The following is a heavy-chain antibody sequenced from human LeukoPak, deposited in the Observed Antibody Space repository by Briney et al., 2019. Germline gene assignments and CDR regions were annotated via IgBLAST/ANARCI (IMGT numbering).Heavy chain of an antibody. D-gene: IGHD3-10*01. CDR1: GGSFSGYY. J-gene: IGHJ4*02. Sequence: PSETLSLTCAVYGGSFSGYYWSWIRQHPGKGLEWIGYIYYSGSTYYNPSLKSRVTISVDTSKNQFSLKLSSVTAADTAVYYCARETGSGSYDYWGQGTLVTVSS. CDR2: IYYSGST. V-gene: IGHV4-31*11. CDR3: ARETGSGSYDY.